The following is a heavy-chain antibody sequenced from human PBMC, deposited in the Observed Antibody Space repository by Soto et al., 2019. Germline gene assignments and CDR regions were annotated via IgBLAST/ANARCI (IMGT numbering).Heavy chain of an antibody. CDR2: ISGSGGST. D-gene: IGHD3-16*02. J-gene: IGHJ4*02. CDR1: GFTFSSYA. Sequence: GGSLRLSCAASGFTFSSYAMSWVRQAPGKGLEWVSAISGSGGSTYYADSVKGRFTISRDNSKNTLYLQMNSLRAEDTAGYYCANLWGDYDYIWGSYRPFDYWGQGTLVTVSS. V-gene: IGHV3-23*01. CDR3: ANLWGDYDYIWGSYRPFDY.